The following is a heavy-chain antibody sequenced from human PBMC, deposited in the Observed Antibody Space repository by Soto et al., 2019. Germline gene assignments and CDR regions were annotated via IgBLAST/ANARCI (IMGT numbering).Heavy chain of an antibody. D-gene: IGHD3-3*01. V-gene: IGHV4-59*08. CDR3: ARWNYDFWSGSKGGFDP. CDR1: GGSISSYY. Sequence: SETLSLTCTVSGGSISSYYWSWIRQPPGKGLEWIGYIYYSGSTNYNPSLKSRVTISVDTSKNQFSLKLSSVTAADTAVYYCARWNYDFWSGSKGGFDPWGQGTLVTVSS. J-gene: IGHJ5*02. CDR2: IYYSGST.